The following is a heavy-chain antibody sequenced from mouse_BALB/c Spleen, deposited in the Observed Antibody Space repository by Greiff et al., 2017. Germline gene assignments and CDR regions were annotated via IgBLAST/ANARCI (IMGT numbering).Heavy chain of an antibody. J-gene: IGHJ4*01. V-gene: IGHV1-9*01. D-gene: IGHD1-1*01. CDR2: ILPGSGST. Sequence: VQLQQSGAELMKPGASVKISCKATGYTFSSYWIEWVKQRPGHGLEWIGEILPGSGSTNYNEKFKGKATFTADTSSNTAYMQLSSLTSEDSAVYYCARQERLSTVVASGDYWGQGTSVTVSS. CDR3: ARQERLSTVVASGDY. CDR1: GYTFSSYW.